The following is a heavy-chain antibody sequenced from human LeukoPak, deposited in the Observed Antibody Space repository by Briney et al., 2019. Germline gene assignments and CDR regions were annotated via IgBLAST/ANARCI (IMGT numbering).Heavy chain of an antibody. CDR1: GFIFSSYW. CDR2: IKQDGSEK. D-gene: IGHD2/OR15-2a*01. Sequence: GGSLRLSCAASGFIFSSYWMSWVRQAPGKGLEWVASIKQDGSEKYYVDSVKGRFTISRDNAKNSLYLQMNSLRAEDTAVYYCAREASIPGYFDYWGQGTLVTVSS. J-gene: IGHJ4*02. V-gene: IGHV3-7*01. CDR3: AREASIPGYFDY.